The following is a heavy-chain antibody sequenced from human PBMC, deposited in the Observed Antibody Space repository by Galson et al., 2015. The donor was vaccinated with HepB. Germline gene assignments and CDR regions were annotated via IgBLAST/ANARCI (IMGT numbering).Heavy chain of an antibody. CDR3: ARGLTSTAAGKKYYFDY. Sequence: ETLSLTCAVYGGSFSGYYWSWIRQPPGKGLEWIGEINHSGSTNYNPSLKSRVTISVDTSKNQFSLKLSSVTAADTAVYYCARGLTSTAAGKKYYFDYWGQGTLVTVSS. CDR2: INHSGST. J-gene: IGHJ4*02. V-gene: IGHV4-34*01. CDR1: GGSFSGYY. D-gene: IGHD6-13*01.